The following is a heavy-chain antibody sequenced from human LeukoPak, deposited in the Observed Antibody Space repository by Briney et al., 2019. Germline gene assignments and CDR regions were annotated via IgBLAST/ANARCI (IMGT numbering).Heavy chain of an antibody. Sequence: QPGRSRRLSWAASGFTFSSYSMRWVRQAPGKGLEWVAFISYDGSNKYYADSVKGRFTISRDNSKNTLYLQMNSLRAEDTAVYYCARERTSTPGFDYWGQGTLVTVSS. CDR1: GFTFSSYS. J-gene: IGHJ4*02. CDR3: ARERTSTPGFDY. CDR2: ISYDGSNK. D-gene: IGHD3-3*02. V-gene: IGHV3-30-3*01.